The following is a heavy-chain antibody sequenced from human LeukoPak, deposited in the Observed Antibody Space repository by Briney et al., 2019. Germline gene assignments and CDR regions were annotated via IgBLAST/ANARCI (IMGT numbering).Heavy chain of an antibody. V-gene: IGHV4-4*02. CDR3: ARVTGYRIEDYFDY. CDR2: TYYSGST. Sequence: PSETLSLTCAVSGGSISSSNWWSWIRQPPGKGLEWIGYTYYSGSTNYNPSLKSRVTISVETSKNEFSLKLRSVTAADTAVYYCARVTGYRIEDYFDYWGQGTLVTVSS. CDR1: GGSISSSNW. D-gene: IGHD6-13*01. J-gene: IGHJ4*02.